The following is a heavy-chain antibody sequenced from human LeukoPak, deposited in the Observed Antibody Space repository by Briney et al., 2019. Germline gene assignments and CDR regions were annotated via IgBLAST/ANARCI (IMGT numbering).Heavy chain of an antibody. J-gene: IGHJ3*02. CDR2: IIPILGIA. D-gene: IGHD3-16*01. Sequence: ASVKVSCKASGGTFSSYAISWVRQAPGQGLEWMGRIIPILGIANYAQKSQGRVTITADKSTSTAYMELNSLRSEDTAVYYCARDLGGNALDIWGQGTVVTASS. CDR1: GGTFSSYA. V-gene: IGHV1-69*04. CDR3: ARDLGGNALDI.